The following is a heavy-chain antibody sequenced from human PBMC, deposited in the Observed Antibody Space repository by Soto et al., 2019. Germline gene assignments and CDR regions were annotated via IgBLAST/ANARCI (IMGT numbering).Heavy chain of an antibody. D-gene: IGHD1-26*01. Sequence: QVQLVESGGGLVKPGGSLRLSCAASGFTFTDDFMTWIRQTPGKGLEWLSSINSGGYSVYYADSVKGRFTISRDNAKNSVYLQMNSLRGEDTAVYYCARGWELRVWGQGTLVTVSS. V-gene: IGHV3-11*01. CDR3: ARGWELRV. CDR1: GFTFTDDF. CDR2: INSGGYSV. J-gene: IGHJ4*02.